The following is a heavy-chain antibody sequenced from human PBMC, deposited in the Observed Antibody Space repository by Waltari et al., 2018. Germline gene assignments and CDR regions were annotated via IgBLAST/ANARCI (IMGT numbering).Heavy chain of an antibody. Sequence: QVQLQQWGAGLLKPSETLSLTCAVYGGSFSGYYWNWIRQPPGKGLGWIGETNHSGSTNYNPSLKIRVTISGDTSKNQFSLKLSSVTAADTAVYYCARGHRFFPVWGKGTTVTISS. CDR3: ARGHRFFPV. J-gene: IGHJ6*04. D-gene: IGHD3-3*01. CDR1: GGSFSGYY. CDR2: TNHSGST. V-gene: IGHV4-34*01.